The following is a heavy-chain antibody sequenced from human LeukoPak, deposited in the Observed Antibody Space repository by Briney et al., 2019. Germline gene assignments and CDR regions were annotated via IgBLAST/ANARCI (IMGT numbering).Heavy chain of an antibody. CDR3: ARHPRSATYQLPTYYFDY. Sequence: PSQTLSLTCAVSGGSFSSGGYSWSWIRQPPGKGLEWIGYIYHSGSTYYNPSLKSRVTISVDRSKNQFSLKLSSVTAADTAVYYCARHPRSATYQLPTYYFDYWGQGTLVTVSS. CDR2: IYHSGST. CDR1: GGSFSSGGYS. D-gene: IGHD2-2*01. V-gene: IGHV4-30-2*01. J-gene: IGHJ4*02.